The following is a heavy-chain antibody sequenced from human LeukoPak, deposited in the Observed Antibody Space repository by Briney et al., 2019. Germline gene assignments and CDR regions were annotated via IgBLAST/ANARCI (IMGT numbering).Heavy chain of an antibody. Sequence: ASVKVSCKASGYTFTSYDINWVRQATGQGLEWMGWMNPNSGNTGYAQKFQGRVTITRNTSISTAYMELSSLRSEDTAVYYCASTPAPYYYYYMDVWGKGTTVTVSS. V-gene: IGHV1-8*03. D-gene: IGHD2-15*01. CDR2: MNPNSGNT. CDR1: GYTFTSYD. CDR3: ASTPAPYYYYYMDV. J-gene: IGHJ6*03.